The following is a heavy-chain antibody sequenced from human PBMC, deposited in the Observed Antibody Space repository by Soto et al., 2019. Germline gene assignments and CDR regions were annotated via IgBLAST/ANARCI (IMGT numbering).Heavy chain of an antibody. V-gene: IGHV4-34*01. CDR3: ARGGKYSSSLGVYYYYGMDV. Sequence: PSETLSLTCAVYGGSFSGYYWSWIRQPPGKGLEWIGEINHSGSTNYNPSLKSRVTISVDTSKNQFSLKLSSVTAADTAVYYCARGGKYSSSLGVYYYYGMDVWGQGTTVTVSS. D-gene: IGHD6-6*01. CDR2: INHSGST. J-gene: IGHJ6*02. CDR1: GGSFSGYY.